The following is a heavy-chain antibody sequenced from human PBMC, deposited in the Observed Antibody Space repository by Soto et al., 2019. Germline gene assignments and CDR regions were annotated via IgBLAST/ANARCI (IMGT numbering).Heavy chain of an antibody. V-gene: IGHV3-21*01. J-gene: IGHJ5*02. CDR2: ISSGGSFI. Sequence: EVQLVESGGGLVKPGGSLRLSCAVSGFTFSDYCMNWVRQAPGKGLEWVASISSGGSFIYYADSVRGRFTISRDNAENSMYLQMNSLRAEDTAVYYCARTIIAFGEVIAPHWFDPWGQGTLVTVS. CDR3: ARTIIAFGEVIAPHWFDP. D-gene: IGHD3-16*02. CDR1: GFTFSDYC.